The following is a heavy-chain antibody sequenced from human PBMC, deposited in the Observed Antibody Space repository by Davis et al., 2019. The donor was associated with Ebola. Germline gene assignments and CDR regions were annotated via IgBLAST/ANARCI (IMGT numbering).Heavy chain of an antibody. J-gene: IGHJ5*02. Sequence: GESLKTPCAASGFTFSTYGMHRVRQAPGKGLEWVAVTSYDGSIKYYADSVKGRFTISRDNSKNMLYLQMNSLRAEDTAVYYCAKGERVDPWGQGTLVIVSS. CDR1: GFTFSTYG. D-gene: IGHD1-26*01. CDR2: TSYDGSIK. CDR3: AKGERVDP. V-gene: IGHV3-30*18.